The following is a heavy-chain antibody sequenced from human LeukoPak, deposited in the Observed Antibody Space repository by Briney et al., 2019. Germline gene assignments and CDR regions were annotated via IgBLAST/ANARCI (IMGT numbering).Heavy chain of an antibody. CDR3: ARGGRGYYDEHF. CDR1: GGSISSYY. CDR2: IYYSGST. D-gene: IGHD3-22*01. V-gene: IGHV4-59*01. J-gene: IGHJ4*02. Sequence: PSETLSLTCTVSGGSISSYYWSWIRQPPGKGLEWIGYIYYSGSTNSNPSLKSRVTISVDTSRNQFSLKLSSVTAADTAVYYCARGGRGYYDEHFWGQGTLVTVSS.